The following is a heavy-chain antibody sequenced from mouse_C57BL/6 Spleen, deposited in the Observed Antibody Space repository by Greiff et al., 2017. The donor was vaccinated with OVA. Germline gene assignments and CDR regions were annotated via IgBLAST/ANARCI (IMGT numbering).Heavy chain of an antibody. V-gene: IGHV1-52*01. CDR2: IDPSDSET. CDR1: GYTFTSYW. J-gene: IGHJ2*01. D-gene: IGHD1-1*01. CDR3: ARYGSSFHFDY. Sequence: VQLQQSGAELVRPGSSVKLSCKASGYTFTSYWMHWVKQRPIQGLEWIGNIDPSDSETHYNQKFKDKATLTVDKSSSTAYMQLSSLTSEDSAVYYCARYGSSFHFDYWGQGTTLTVSS.